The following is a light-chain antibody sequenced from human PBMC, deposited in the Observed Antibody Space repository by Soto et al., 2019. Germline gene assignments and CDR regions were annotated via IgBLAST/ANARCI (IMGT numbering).Light chain of an antibody. J-gene: IGKJ4*01. CDR3: QQYGSSPRTLT. Sequence: EILLTQSPGTLASSPGERATLSCRASQSVSSSYLAWYQQKPGQAPRLLLYGASSRATGIPERFMCSRSGTDFTLTISRVEPEDFVVYCCQQYGSSPRTLTFGGGTEVEIK. CDR1: QSVSSSY. V-gene: IGKV3-20*01. CDR2: GAS.